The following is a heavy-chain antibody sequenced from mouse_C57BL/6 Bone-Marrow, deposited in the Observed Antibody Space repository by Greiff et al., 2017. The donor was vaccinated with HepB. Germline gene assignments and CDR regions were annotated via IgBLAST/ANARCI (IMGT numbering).Heavy chain of an antibody. CDR1: GYAFTNYL. Sequence: VQLQQSGAELVRPGPSVKVSCKASGYAFTNYLIEWVKQRPGQGLEWIGVINPGSGGTNYNEKFKGKATLTADKSSSTAYMQLSSLTSEDSAVYFCARERETDYFDYWGQGTTLTVSS. J-gene: IGHJ2*01. CDR2: INPGSGGT. D-gene: IGHD4-1*01. V-gene: IGHV1-54*01. CDR3: ARERETDYFDY.